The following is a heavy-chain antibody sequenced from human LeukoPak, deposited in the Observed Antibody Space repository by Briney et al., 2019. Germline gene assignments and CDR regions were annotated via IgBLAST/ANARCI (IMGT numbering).Heavy chain of an antibody. CDR1: GFTFSSYS. J-gene: IGHJ4*02. V-gene: IGHV3-21*01. Sequence: GGSLRLSCAASGFTFSSYSMNWVRQAPGKGLEWVSSISSSSDYIYYADSVKGRFTISRDNAKNSLSLQMNSLRAEDTAVYYCAREGDYYDSSGYYLPSPSLIFDYWGQGTLVTVSS. CDR2: ISSSSDYI. CDR3: AREGDYYDSSGYYLPSPSLIFDY. D-gene: IGHD3-22*01.